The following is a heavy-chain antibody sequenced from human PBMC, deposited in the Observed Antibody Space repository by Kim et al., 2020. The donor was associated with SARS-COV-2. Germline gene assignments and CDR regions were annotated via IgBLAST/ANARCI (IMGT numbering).Heavy chain of an antibody. Sequence: AQKFQGRVTMTRDTSISTAYMELSRLRSDDTAVYYCAREGIEYSSSSVGYWGQGTLVTVSS. D-gene: IGHD6-6*01. V-gene: IGHV1-2*02. J-gene: IGHJ4*02. CDR3: AREGIEYSSSSVGY.